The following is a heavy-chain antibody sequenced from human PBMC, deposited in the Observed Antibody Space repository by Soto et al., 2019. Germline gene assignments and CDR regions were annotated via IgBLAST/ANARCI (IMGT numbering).Heavy chain of an antibody. V-gene: IGHV3-33*07. CDR1: GFTLSSYG. J-gene: IGHJ4*02. CDR2: IWSDGSTQ. Sequence: GGSLRLSCVASGFTLSSYGAYWVRQVPGKGLEWVAVIWSDGSTQHYADPVKGRFTIPRDNSKSTLYLQMSSLRAEDSAVYYCARDGYNHYFDSWGQGTPVTVSS. CDR3: ARDGYNHYFDS. D-gene: IGHD5-12*01.